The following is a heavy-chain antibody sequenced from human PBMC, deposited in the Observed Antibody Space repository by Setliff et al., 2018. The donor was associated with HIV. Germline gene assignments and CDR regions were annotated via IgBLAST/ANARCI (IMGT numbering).Heavy chain of an antibody. Sequence: PSETLSLTCTVSGGSISSRYWSWIRLPPGKGLEWIGTLYYNGNTNSNPSLKSRVTISGDTSKNVFSLRVASVTSADTAVYYCVATTHNFWSAYTSWGQGTPVTAPQ. CDR3: VATTHNFWSAYTS. V-gene: IGHV4-59*08. D-gene: IGHD3-3*01. CDR2: LYYNGNT. J-gene: IGHJ4*02. CDR1: GGSISSRY.